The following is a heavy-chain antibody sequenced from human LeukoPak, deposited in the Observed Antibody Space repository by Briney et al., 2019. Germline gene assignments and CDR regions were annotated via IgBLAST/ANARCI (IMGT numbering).Heavy chain of an antibody. CDR3: AREGANDIVVVPASRWFDP. CDR2: MDAGNSKT. V-gene: IGHV1-3*01. Sequence: GASVKVSCKASGYTFTIYAIHWVRQAPGQRLEWMGWMDAGNSKTRYSQKFQGRVTMTRDTSTSTVYMELSSLRSEDTAVYYCAREGANDIVVVPASRWFDPWGQGTLVTVSS. J-gene: IGHJ5*02. D-gene: IGHD2-2*01. CDR1: GYTFTIYA.